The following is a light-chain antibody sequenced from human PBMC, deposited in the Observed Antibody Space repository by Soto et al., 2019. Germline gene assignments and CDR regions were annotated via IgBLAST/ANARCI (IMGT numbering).Light chain of an antibody. J-gene: IGLJ1*01. Sequence: QPVLTQPASVSGSPGQSITISCTGNSSDVGGYNYVSWYQQHPGKAPKLMIYDVSNRPSGVSNRFSGSKSGNTASLTISGLPAEDEADYYCSSYTSSSTYVFGTGTKVTV. CDR3: SSYTSSSTYV. CDR1: SSDVGGYNY. CDR2: DVS. V-gene: IGLV2-14*01.